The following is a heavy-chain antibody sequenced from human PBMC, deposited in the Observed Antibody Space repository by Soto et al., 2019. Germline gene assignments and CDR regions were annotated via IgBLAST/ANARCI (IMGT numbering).Heavy chain of an antibody. CDR3: ARDTNIWSGYDYGMDV. D-gene: IGHD3-3*01. V-gene: IGHV3-30-3*01. Sequence: QVQLVESGGGVVQPGRSLRLSCAASRFTFSTYAIHWVRQAPGKGLEWVAVVSYDGSNKYYATSVKGRFTISRDNSKNTLYLQMNSLRAEDTAVYYCARDTNIWSGYDYGMDVWGQGTTVTVSS. CDR2: VSYDGSNK. CDR1: RFTFSTYA. J-gene: IGHJ6*02.